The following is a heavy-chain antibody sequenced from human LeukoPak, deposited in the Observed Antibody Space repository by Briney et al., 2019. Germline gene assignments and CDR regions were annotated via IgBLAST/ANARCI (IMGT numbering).Heavy chain of an antibody. V-gene: IGHV3-48*03. D-gene: IGHD3-10*02. Sequence: GGSLRLSCAASGFTFSSYEMNWVRQAPGKGLEWVSYISSSGSTIYYADSVKGRFTISRDNAQNSLYLQMNSLRAEDTAVYYCAELGITMIGGVWGKGTTVTISS. CDR2: ISSSGSTI. CDR1: GFTFSSYE. J-gene: IGHJ6*04. CDR3: AELGITMIGGV.